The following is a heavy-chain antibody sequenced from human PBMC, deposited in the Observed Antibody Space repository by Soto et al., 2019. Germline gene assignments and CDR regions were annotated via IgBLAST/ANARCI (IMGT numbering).Heavy chain of an antibody. J-gene: IGHJ4*02. V-gene: IGHV4-31*03. D-gene: IGHD1-26*01. CDR3: AREAREVGSTGYFDY. CDR2: IYYSGST. CDR1: GGSISSGGYY. Sequence: QVRLQESGPGLVKPSQTLSLTCTVSGGSISSGGYYWSWIRQHPGKGLEWIGYIYYSGSTYYNPSLKSRVTISVDTSKNQFSLKLSSVTAADTAVYYCAREAREVGSTGYFDYWRQGTLVTVSS.